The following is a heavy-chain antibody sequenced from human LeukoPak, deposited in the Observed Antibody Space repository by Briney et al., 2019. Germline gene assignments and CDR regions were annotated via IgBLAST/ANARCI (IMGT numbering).Heavy chain of an antibody. D-gene: IGHD6-13*01. CDR2: INTNTGNP. CDR1: GYTFTSYG. CDR3: ARDAAAAGTGSPIALFDY. J-gene: IGHJ4*02. Sequence: GASVKVSCKASGYTFTSYGIHWVRQAPGQGLEWMGWINTNTGNPTYAQGFTGRFVFSLDTSVSTAYLQISSLKAEDTAVYYCARDAAAAGTGSPIALFDYWGQGTLVTVSS. V-gene: IGHV7-4-1*02.